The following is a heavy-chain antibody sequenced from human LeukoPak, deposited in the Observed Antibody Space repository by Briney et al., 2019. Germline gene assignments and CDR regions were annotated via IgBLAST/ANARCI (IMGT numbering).Heavy chain of an antibody. J-gene: IGHJ4*02. V-gene: IGHV3-21*01. CDR2: ISSSSSYI. Sequence: GGSLRLSCAASGFTFSSYSMNWVRQAPGKGLEWVSSISSSSSYIYYADSVKGRFTISRGNAKNSLYLQMNSLRAEDTAVYYCARDAGVVPVGYWGQGTLVTVSS. CDR1: GFTFSSYS. CDR3: ARDAGVVPVGY. D-gene: IGHD2-2*01.